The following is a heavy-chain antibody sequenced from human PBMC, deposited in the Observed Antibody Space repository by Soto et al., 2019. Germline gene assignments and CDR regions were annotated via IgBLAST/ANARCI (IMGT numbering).Heavy chain of an antibody. CDR1: EFSFSSYS. CDR2: ISSSSSTI. D-gene: IGHD1-1*01. CDR3: ARGVLTTINHYYYMDV. Sequence: EVQLVESGGGLVQPGGSLRLSCAASEFSFSSYSMNWVRQAPVKGMEWVSYISSSSSTIYYADSVKGRFTISRDKAKNSLYLQMNRLRAEHTAVYFCARGVLTTINHYYYMDVWGKGTTVSVSS. V-gene: IGHV3-48*01. J-gene: IGHJ6*03.